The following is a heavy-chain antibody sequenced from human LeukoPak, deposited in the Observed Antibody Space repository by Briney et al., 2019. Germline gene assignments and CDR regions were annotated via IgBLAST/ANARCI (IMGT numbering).Heavy chain of an antibody. CDR3: ARGGGSPFDY. V-gene: IGHV4-59*01. D-gene: IGHD2-15*01. J-gene: IGHJ4*02. Sequence: PSETLSLTCTVSGGSISSYYWSWIRQPPGKGLEWIGYIYYSGSTNYNPSLKSRVTISVDTSKNQFSLKLSFVTAADTAVYYCARGGGSPFDYWGQGTLVTVSS. CDR2: IYYSGST. CDR1: GGSISSYY.